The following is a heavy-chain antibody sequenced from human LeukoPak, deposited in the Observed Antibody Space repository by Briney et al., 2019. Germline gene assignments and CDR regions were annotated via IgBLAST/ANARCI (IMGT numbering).Heavy chain of an antibody. CDR1: GGTFSSYA. J-gene: IGHJ3*02. CDR3: AKSCSSTSCYGRDDAFDI. CDR2: IIPILGIA. D-gene: IGHD2-2*01. Sequence: SVNVSCKASGGTFSSYAISWVRQARGQGGEWMGRIIPILGIANYAQKFQGRVTITADKPTRTASMELSSLSYEDTAVYYCAKSCSSTSCYGRDDAFDIWGQGTIVTVSS. V-gene: IGHV1-69*10.